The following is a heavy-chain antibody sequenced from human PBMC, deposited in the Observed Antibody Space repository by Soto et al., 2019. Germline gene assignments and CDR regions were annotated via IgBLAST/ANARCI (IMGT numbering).Heavy chain of an antibody. D-gene: IGHD3-22*01. J-gene: IGHJ6*02. V-gene: IGHV3-48*02. CDR2: ITTTSSTM. CDR3: ARDSSGRQYYGMDV. Sequence: GGSLRLSCTPFGFVLGDYSMNWVRQAPGKGLEWISYITTTSSTMYYADSVKGRFTISRDNAKNSLYLQMNSLRDEDTAVYYCARDSSGRQYYGMDVWGQGTTVTVSS. CDR1: GFVLGDYS.